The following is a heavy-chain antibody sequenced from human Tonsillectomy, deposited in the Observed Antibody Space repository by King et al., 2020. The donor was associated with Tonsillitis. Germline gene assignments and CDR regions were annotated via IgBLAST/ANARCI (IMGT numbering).Heavy chain of an antibody. D-gene: IGHD4-23*01. V-gene: IGHV1-2*02. J-gene: IGHJ3*02. CDR2: INPNSGGT. CDR1: GYTFTAFY. CDR3: ARDLYGGNSGVFDI. Sequence: QLVQSGAEVKKPGASVKVSYKASGYTFTAFYVHWVRQAPGQGLEWMGWINPNSGGTNYALNFQGRVTLTRDTSISTAYMDLSRLRSDDTAVYYCARDLYGGNSGVFDIWGQGTMVTVSS.